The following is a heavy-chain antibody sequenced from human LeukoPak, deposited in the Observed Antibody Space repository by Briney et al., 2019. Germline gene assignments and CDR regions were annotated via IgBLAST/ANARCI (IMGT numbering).Heavy chain of an antibody. D-gene: IGHD3-22*01. Sequence: GGSLRLSCAASGFTFSGYSMNWVRQAPGKGLEWVSSISSSSSYIYYADSVKGRFTISRDNAKNSLYLQMNSLRAEDTAVYYCARVPQDYYDSSGSSWGQGTLVTVSS. CDR3: ARVPQDYYDSSGSS. J-gene: IGHJ5*02. CDR1: GFTFSGYS. CDR2: ISSSSSYI. V-gene: IGHV3-21*01.